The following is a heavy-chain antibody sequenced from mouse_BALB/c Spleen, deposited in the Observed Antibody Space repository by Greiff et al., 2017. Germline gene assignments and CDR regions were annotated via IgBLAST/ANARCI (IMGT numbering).Heavy chain of an antibody. Sequence: EVQLMESGGGLVKPGGSLKLSCAASGFTFSSYAMSWVRQSPEKRLEWVAEISSGGSYTYYPDTVTGRFTISRDNAKNTLYLEMSSLRSEDTAMYYCERDDDYAMDYWGQGTAVTVSS. CDR2: ISSGGSYT. CDR1: GFTFSSYA. CDR3: ERDDDYAMDY. J-gene: IGHJ4*01. V-gene: IGHV5-9-4*01.